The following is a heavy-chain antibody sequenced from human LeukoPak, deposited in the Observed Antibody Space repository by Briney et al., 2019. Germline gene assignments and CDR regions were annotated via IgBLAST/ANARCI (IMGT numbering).Heavy chain of an antibody. CDR3: AIRNSGSYSRLGLVLIDY. D-gene: IGHD1-26*01. CDR2: IIPILGIA. J-gene: IGHJ4*02. V-gene: IGHV1-69*04. Sequence: ASVKVSCKASVGTFSSYAISWVRQAPGHGLKWLGRIIPILGIANYAQKFQGRVTITADKSTSTAYMELSSLRSEDTAVYYCAIRNSGSYSRLGLVLIDYWGQGTLVTVSS. CDR1: VGTFSSYA.